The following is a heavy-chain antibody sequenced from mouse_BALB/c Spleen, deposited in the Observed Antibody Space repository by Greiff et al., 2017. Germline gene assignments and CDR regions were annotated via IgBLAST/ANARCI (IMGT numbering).Heavy chain of an antibody. Sequence: EVKLVESGGGLVQPGGSRKLSCAASGFTFSSFGMHWVRQAPEKGLEWVAYISSGSSTIYYADTVKGRFTISRDNPKNTLFLQMTSLRSEDTAMYYCAITTATFYAMDYWGQGTSVTVSS. V-gene: IGHV5-17*02. CDR1: GFTFSSFG. CDR2: ISSGSSTI. J-gene: IGHJ4*01. CDR3: AITTATFYAMDY. D-gene: IGHD1-2*01.